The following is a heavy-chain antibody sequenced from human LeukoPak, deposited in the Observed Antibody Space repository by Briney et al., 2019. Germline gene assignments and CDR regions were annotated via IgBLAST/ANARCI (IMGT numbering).Heavy chain of an antibody. CDR3: ARDQWLVLNY. D-gene: IGHD6-19*01. CDR1: GFTFDDYG. J-gene: IGHJ4*02. V-gene: IGHV3-21*01. CDR2: ISSSSSYI. Sequence: GGSLRLSCAASGFTFDDYGMSWVRQAPGKGLEWVSSISSSSSYIYYADSVKGRFTISRDNAKNSLYLQMNSLRAEDTAVYYCARDQWLVLNYWGQGTLVTVSS.